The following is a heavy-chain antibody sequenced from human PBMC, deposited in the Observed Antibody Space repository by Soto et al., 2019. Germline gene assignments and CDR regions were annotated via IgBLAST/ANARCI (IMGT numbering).Heavy chain of an antibody. CDR2: IHYSGST. CDR1: GGSISSGDYY. D-gene: IGHD3-10*01. V-gene: IGHV4-30-4*01. J-gene: IGHJ5*02. Sequence: QVQLQESGPGLVKPSQTLSLTCTVSGGSISSGDYYWIWIRQPPGKGLEGIGYIHYSGSTNYNPSLKRRVTISVDTSKNQFSLKLSSVTAADTAVYYCARGEWFGESNYHNWFDPWGQGTLVTVSS. CDR3: ARGEWFGESNYHNWFDP.